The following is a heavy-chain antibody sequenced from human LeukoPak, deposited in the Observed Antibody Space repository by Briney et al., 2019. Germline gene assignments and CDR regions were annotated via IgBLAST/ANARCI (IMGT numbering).Heavy chain of an antibody. D-gene: IGHD5-24*01. V-gene: IGHV4-61*02. CDR1: GGSISSGSYD. J-gene: IGHJ4*02. CDR2: IYPSAST. Sequence: SETLSLTCTVSGGSISSGSYDWSWIRQPAGKGLEWIGRIYPSASTNYNPSLKSRVTKSVDTSKNQCSLKLSPVTAADTAVYYCARDREVSPNYFDYWGQGTLVTVSS. CDR3: ARDREVSPNYFDY.